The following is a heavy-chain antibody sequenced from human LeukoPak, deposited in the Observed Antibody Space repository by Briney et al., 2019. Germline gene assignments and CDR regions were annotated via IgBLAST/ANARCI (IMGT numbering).Heavy chain of an antibody. Sequence: SETLSLTCTVSGGSISSHYWSWIRQPPGKGLEWIGYIYYSGSNNYNPSLNSRVTISVDTSKKQFSLKLSSVTAADTAVYYCASLYYDILTGPNWFDPWGQGTLVTVSS. D-gene: IGHD3-9*01. J-gene: IGHJ5*02. V-gene: IGHV4-59*11. CDR2: IYYSGSN. CDR3: ASLYYDILTGPNWFDP. CDR1: GGSISSHY.